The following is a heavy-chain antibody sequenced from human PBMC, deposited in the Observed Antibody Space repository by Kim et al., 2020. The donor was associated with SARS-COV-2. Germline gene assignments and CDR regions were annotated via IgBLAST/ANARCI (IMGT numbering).Heavy chain of an antibody. D-gene: IGHD1-26*01. CDR1: GFTFSSYS. J-gene: IGHJ4*02. CDR3: ARDPYSGSSTGSFDY. V-gene: IGHV3-21*01. Sequence: GGSLRLSCAASGFTFSSYSMNWVRQAPGKGLEWVSSISSSSSYIYYADSVKGRFTISRDNAKNSLYLQMNSLRAEDTAVYYCARDPYSGSSTGSFDYWGQGTLVTVSS. CDR2: ISSSSSYI.